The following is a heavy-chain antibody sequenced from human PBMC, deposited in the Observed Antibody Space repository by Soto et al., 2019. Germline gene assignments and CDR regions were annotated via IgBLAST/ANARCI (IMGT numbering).Heavy chain of an antibody. CDR3: VRSRKISSRNDYGMDV. CDR2: IHYGGST. V-gene: IGHV4-30-4*01. Sequence: QVQLQESGPGLVKPSQTLSLTCTVSGGSINSGGSYWSWIRQPPGKGLEWIGYIHYGGSTYYDAALRSRVSITGYTSKQQVFLILSFVPGADTGVYFCVRSRKISSRNDYGMDVWGQGPMVTVSS. D-gene: IGHD2-2*01. J-gene: IGHJ6*01. CDR1: GGSINSGGSY.